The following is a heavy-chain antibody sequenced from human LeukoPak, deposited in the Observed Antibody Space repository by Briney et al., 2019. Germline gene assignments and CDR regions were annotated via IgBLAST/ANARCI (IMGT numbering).Heavy chain of an antibody. CDR3: ASGSSGTPQNDAFDI. V-gene: IGHV1-69*04. J-gene: IGHJ3*02. D-gene: IGHD3-22*01. CDR2: IIPILGIA. CDR1: GGTFSSYA. Sequence: GASVKVSCKASGGTFSSYAISWVRQAPGQGLEWMGRIIPILGIANYAQKFQGRVTITADKSTSTAYMELSSLRSEDTAVYYCASGSSGTPQNDAFDIWGQGTMVTVSS.